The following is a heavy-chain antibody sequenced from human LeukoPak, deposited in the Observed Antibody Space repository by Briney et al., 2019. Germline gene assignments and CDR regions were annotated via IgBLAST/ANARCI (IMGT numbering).Heavy chain of an antibody. J-gene: IGHJ4*02. D-gene: IGHD3-22*01. CDR2: IIPIFGTA. V-gene: IGHV1-69*05. CDR1: GGTFSSYA. CDR3: ARDYYDSSGYSAH. Sequence: SVKVSCKASGGTFSSYAVSWVRQAPGQGLEWMGGIIPIFGTANYAQKFQGRVTITTDESTSTAYMELSSLRSEDTAVYYCARDYYDSSGYSAHWGQGTLVTVSS.